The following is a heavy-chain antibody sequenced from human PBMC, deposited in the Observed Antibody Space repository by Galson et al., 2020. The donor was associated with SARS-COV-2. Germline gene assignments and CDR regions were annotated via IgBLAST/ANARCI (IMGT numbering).Heavy chain of an antibody. CDR2: IHYSGYT. V-gene: IGHV4-39*07. CDR1: GGSISSSSYY. D-gene: IGHD2-15*01. Sequence: SETLSLTCNVSGGSISSSSYYCAWIRQPPGKGLDWIRTIHYSGYTYYNPSLKSRVTISVDTSKNQFSLKLSSVTAADTPVYYCATYSVVVVAPTPLRADYWGQGTLVTVSS. J-gene: IGHJ4*02. CDR3: ATYSVVVVAPTPLRADY.